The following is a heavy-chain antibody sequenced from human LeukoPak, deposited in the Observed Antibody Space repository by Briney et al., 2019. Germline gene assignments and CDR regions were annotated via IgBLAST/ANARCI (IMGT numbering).Heavy chain of an antibody. CDR3: ARALSQHFDY. J-gene: IGHJ4*02. V-gene: IGHV3-23*01. CDR2: ISGSGGST. D-gene: IGHD2-2*01. Sequence: PGGSLRLSCAASGFTFSSMTWVRQAPGKGLEWVSTISGSGGSTYYADSVKGRFTISRDNSNNTLYLQMSGLRAEDTAVYYCARALSQHFDYWGQGTLVTVSS. CDR1: GFTFSS.